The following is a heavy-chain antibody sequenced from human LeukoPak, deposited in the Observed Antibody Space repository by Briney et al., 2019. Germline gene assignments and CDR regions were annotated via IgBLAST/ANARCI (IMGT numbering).Heavy chain of an antibody. Sequence: GGSLRLSCAASGFTFSSYVMNWVRQAPGKGLEWVGRIASKTDGGTTDYAAPVKGRFTISRDDSKNTLFLQMNSLKTEDTAVYYCTTGIRGDCGQGTLVTVSS. V-gene: IGHV3-15*04. J-gene: IGHJ4*02. CDR1: GFTFSSYV. CDR3: TTGIRGD. CDR2: IASKTDGGTT.